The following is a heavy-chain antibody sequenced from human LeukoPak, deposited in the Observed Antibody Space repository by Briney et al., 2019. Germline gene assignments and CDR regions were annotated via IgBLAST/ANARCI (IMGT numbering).Heavy chain of an antibody. CDR1: GGSISSYY. Sequence: SETLSLTCTVSGGSISSYYWSWIRQPPGKGLEWIGYIYYSGSTNYNPSLKSRVTISVDTSKIQFSLNLSSVTAADTAVYYCARHLGDYSGSYPDAFDVRGQGTMVTVSS. V-gene: IGHV4-59*08. D-gene: IGHD1-26*01. J-gene: IGHJ3*01. CDR3: ARHLGDYSGSYPDAFDV. CDR2: IYYSGST.